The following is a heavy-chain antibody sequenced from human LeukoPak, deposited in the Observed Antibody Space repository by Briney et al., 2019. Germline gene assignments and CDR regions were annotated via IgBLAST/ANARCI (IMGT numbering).Heavy chain of an antibody. CDR2: ISAYNGNT. D-gene: IGHD3-10*01. CDR3: ARELESSGSSFDS. Sequence: ASVKVSCKASGYIFTSYVLHWVRQAPGQGLEWMGWISAYNGNTHYAQKLQGRVTMTTDTSTSTAYMELRSLRSDDTAVYYCARELESSGSSFDSWGQGTLVTVSS. V-gene: IGHV1-18*01. CDR1: GYIFTSYV. J-gene: IGHJ4*02.